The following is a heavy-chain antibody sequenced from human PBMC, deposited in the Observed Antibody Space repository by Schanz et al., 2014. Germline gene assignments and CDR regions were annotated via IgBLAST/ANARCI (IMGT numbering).Heavy chain of an antibody. Sequence: EVQLVESGGGLVQPGGSLRLSCSGSGFTFSEVYMSWVRQAPGKGLEWVGRIENNANGATTDYAAPVKGRFTVSRDDSKNTLFLQINSLKTEDTAVYYCTTVDCSSPSCPPWGQGTLVTVSS. CDR1: GFTFSEVY. J-gene: IGHJ5*02. CDR2: IENNANGATT. D-gene: IGHD2-2*01. CDR3: TTVDCSSPSCPP. V-gene: IGHV3-15*04.